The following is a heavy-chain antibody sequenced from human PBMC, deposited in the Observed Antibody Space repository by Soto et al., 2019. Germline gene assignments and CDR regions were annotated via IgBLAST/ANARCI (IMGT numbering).Heavy chain of an antibody. CDR2: ISGSGGST. V-gene: IGHV3-23*01. CDR3: ARGDDILTGPVFDY. D-gene: IGHD3-9*01. CDR1: GFTFRNYA. J-gene: IGHJ4*02. Sequence: EVQLLESGGGLVQPGGSLRLSCAASGFTFRNYAMSWVRQAPGKGLEWVSTISGSGGSTFYADSVKGRFTISRDNSRNTLYLQMNSQRAEDTAIYFCARGDDILTGPVFDYWGQGTLVTVSS.